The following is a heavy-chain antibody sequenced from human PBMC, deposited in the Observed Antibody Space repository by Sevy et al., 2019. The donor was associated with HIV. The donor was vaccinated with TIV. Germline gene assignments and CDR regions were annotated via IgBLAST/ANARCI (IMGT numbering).Heavy chain of an antibody. CDR1: GGTFSSYA. CDR2: IIPIFGTA. CDR3: ARLRYFDWSIPDY. V-gene: IGHV1-69*13. Sequence: ASVKVSCKASGGTFSSYAISWVRQAPGQGLEWMGGIIPIFGTANYAQTFQGRVTITADESTSTAYMELSSLRSEDTAVYYCARLRYFDWSIPDYWGQGTLVTVSS. D-gene: IGHD3-9*01. J-gene: IGHJ4*02.